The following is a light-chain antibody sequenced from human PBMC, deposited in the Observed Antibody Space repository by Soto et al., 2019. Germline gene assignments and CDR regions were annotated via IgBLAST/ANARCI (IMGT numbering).Light chain of an antibody. J-gene: IGLJ2*01. CDR2: DVR. Sequence: QSVLTQPASVSGSPGQSITISCTGTRSDVGGYNFVSWYQQHPGKAPKFIIYDVRNRPSGVSNRFSGSRSGNTASLTISGLQAEDEDDYYCSSYTSSSTLIFGGGTKLTVL. V-gene: IGLV2-14*03. CDR1: RSDVGGYNF. CDR3: SSYTSSSTLI.